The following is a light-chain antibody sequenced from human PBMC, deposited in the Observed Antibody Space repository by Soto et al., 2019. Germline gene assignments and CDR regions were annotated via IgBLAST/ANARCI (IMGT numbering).Light chain of an antibody. CDR2: GAS. CDR3: QQYGRSSRT. Sequence: DIVLTQSPGTLSLSPGERATLSCRASQSVSSYLAWYQQKPGQAPRLLIYGASSRATGLPHRFSGGGSGTDFTLTISRLEAEDFAVYYCQQYGRSSRTFGQGAKVEVK. J-gene: IGKJ1*01. CDR1: QSVSSY. V-gene: IGKV3-20*01.